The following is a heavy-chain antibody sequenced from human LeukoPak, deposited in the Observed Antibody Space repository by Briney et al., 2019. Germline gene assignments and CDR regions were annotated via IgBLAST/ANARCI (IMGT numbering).Heavy chain of an antibody. D-gene: IGHD6-6*01. Sequence: ASVKVSCKASGYTFTSYDINWVRPATGQWLAWMGWMNPNSGNTGYAQKFQGRVTMTRNTSISTAHMELSSLRSEDTAVYYCARGAGFIAARRAVYYWGQGTLVTVSS. CDR1: GYTFTSYD. V-gene: IGHV1-8*01. J-gene: IGHJ4*02. CDR2: MNPNSGNT. CDR3: ARGAGFIAARRAVYY.